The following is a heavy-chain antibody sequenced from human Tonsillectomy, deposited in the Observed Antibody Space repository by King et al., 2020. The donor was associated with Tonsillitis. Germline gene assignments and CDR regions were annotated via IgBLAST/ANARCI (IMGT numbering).Heavy chain of an antibody. D-gene: IGHD2-15*01. J-gene: IGHJ5*02. Sequence: VQLQQWGAGLLKPSETLSLTCAVYGGSFSGYYWSWIRQPPGKGLEWIGEINHSGSTNSNPSLNSRVTISLDTSKNQFSLQLSSVTAADTAVYYCARVDIVVVVTATKFDNWFDPWGQGTLVTVSS. CDR1: GGSFSGYY. CDR3: ARVDIVVVVTATKFDNWFDP. CDR2: INHSGST. V-gene: IGHV4-34*01.